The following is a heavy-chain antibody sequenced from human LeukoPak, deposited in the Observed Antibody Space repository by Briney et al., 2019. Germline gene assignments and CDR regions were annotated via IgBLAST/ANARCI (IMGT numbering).Heavy chain of an antibody. Sequence: PSETLSLTCTVSGGSISSYYWSWIRQPPGKGLEWIGYIYYSGSTNYNPSLKSRVTMSVDTSKNQFSLKLSSVTAADTAVYYCARVVVFGVVSSDYYYYYMDVWGKGTTVTVS. CDR1: GGSISSYY. J-gene: IGHJ6*03. CDR3: ARVVVFGVVSSDYYYYYMDV. V-gene: IGHV4-59*12. CDR2: IYYSGST. D-gene: IGHD3-3*01.